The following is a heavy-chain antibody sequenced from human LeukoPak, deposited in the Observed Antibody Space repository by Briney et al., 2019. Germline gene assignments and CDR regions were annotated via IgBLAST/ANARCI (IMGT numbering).Heavy chain of an antibody. V-gene: IGHV3-21*01. Sequence: PGGSLRLSCAASGFTFSSYSMTWVRQAPGKGLEWVSSISSSSSYIYYADSVKGRFTISRDNAKNSLYLQMNSLRAEDTAVYYCARAHCTNGVCYLDYWGQGTLVTVSS. J-gene: IGHJ4*02. CDR1: GFTFSSYS. CDR3: ARAHCTNGVCYLDY. D-gene: IGHD2-8*01. CDR2: ISSSSSYI.